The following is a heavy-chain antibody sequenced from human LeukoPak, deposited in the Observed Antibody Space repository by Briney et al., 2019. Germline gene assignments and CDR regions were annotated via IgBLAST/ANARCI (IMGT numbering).Heavy chain of an antibody. J-gene: IGHJ5*02. V-gene: IGHV4-61*01. CDR1: GGSVSSGSYY. D-gene: IGHD3-3*01. CDR2: TYYNGST. CDR3: ARGRRITIFGVVRGNWFDP. Sequence: SETLSLTCTVSGGSVSSGSYYWSWIRQPPGKGLEWIGYTYYNGSTNYNPSLKSRVTISVDTSKNQFSLKLSSVTAADTAVYYCARGRRITIFGVVRGNWFDPWGQGTLVTVSS.